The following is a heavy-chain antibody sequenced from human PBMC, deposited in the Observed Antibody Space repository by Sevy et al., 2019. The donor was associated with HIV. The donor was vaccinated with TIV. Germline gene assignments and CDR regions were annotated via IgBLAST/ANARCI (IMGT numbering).Heavy chain of an antibody. CDR2: FYYSGKT. V-gene: IGHV4-59*03. D-gene: IGHD2-15*01. CDR1: GGSISGYY. J-gene: IGHJ6*02. Sequence: SETLSLTCTVSGGSISGYYWSWIRQPPGKGLEWNGYFYYSGKTNYNPSLKSRVTISIDTSKNQFSLKWSSVTPADTAVYYWATCSPDYYYGMDVWGQGTTVTVSS. CDR3: ATCSPDYYYGMDV.